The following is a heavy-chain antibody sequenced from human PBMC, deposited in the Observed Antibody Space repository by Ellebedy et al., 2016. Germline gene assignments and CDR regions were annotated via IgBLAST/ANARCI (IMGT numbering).Heavy chain of an antibody. CDR3: AKWEVNVAYFDY. Sequence: GESLKISXTASGFTFSTFAMSWVRQTPGKGMEWVSTISGFDGSTYYADSVKGRFTISRDNSKNTLFLQMSSLRAEDTAIYYCAKWEVNVAYFDYWGQGTLVTVSS. J-gene: IGHJ4*02. V-gene: IGHV3-23*01. D-gene: IGHD1-26*01. CDR2: ISGFDGST. CDR1: GFTFSTFA.